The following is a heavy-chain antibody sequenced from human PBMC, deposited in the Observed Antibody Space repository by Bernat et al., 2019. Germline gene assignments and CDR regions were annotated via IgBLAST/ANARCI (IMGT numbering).Heavy chain of an antibody. V-gene: IGHV3-7*03. CDR3: ARDRWGIDAFDI. CDR1: GFTFSSYW. Sequence: EVQLVESGGGLVQPGGSLRLSCAASGFTFSSYWMSWVRQAPGKGLEWVANIKQDGSEKYYVDSVKGRFTISRDNAKNSLYLRMNSLRAGDTAVYYCARDRWGIDAFDIWGQGTMVTVSS. CDR2: IKQDGSEK. J-gene: IGHJ3*02. D-gene: IGHD3-16*01.